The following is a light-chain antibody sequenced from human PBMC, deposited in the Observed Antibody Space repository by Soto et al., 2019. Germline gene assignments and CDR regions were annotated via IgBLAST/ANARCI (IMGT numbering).Light chain of an antibody. CDR3: QQYSNWPLT. Sequence: EIVMTQSPSTLSVSPLERASLSCMSSQSVSSNLAWYQQKPGQAPRLLIYGASTRATGIPARFSGSGSGTEFTLTISSLQSEDFAVYYCQQYSNWPLTFGQGTKVDIK. CDR1: QSVSSN. V-gene: IGKV3-15*01. CDR2: GAS. J-gene: IGKJ1*01.